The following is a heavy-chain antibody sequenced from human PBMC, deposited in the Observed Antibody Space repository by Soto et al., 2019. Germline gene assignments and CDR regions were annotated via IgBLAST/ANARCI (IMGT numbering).Heavy chain of an antibody. Sequence: QVQLQESGPGLVKPSETLSLTCTVSGGSISSISNHYCSWIRQPPGKGLEWIGYISYSGYTSYNPSRKSRVXIXVXTXXNQVSLNLASVTAADTAVYYCATQGFGVLHGLVDVWGQGTTVTVSS. CDR3: ATQGFGVLHGLVDV. CDR2: ISYSGYT. V-gene: IGHV4-59*08. J-gene: IGHJ6*02. D-gene: IGHD3-10*01. CDR1: GGSISSISNHY.